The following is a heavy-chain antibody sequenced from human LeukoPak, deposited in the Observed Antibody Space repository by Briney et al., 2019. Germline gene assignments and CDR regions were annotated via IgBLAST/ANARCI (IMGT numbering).Heavy chain of an antibody. CDR3: ARAKPRQNYYDSSGCSHYYYYGMDV. CDR2: INPSGGST. V-gene: IGHV1-46*01. Sequence: GASVKVSCKASGYTFTSYYMHWVRQAPGQGLEWMGIINPSGGSTSYAQKFQGRVTMTRDTSTSTVYMELSSLRSEDTAVYYCARAKPRQNYYDSSGCSHYYYYGMDVWGQGTTVTVSS. CDR1: GYTFTSYY. J-gene: IGHJ6*02. D-gene: IGHD3-22*01.